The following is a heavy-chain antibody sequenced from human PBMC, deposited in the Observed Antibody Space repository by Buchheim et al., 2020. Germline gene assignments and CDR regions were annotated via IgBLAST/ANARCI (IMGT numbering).Heavy chain of an antibody. Sequence: QVQLQESGPGLVKPSETLSLTCTVPGGSISSYYWSWIRQPPGKGLEWIGYIYYSGSTNYNPSLKSRVTISVDTSKNQSSLKLSPVTAADTAVYYCARGPRIAVATNWFDPWGQGTL. CDR1: GGSISSYY. D-gene: IGHD6-19*01. CDR2: IYYSGST. CDR3: ARGPRIAVATNWFDP. J-gene: IGHJ5*02. V-gene: IGHV4-59*01.